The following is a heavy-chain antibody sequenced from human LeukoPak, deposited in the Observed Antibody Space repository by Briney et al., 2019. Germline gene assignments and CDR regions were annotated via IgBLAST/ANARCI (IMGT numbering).Heavy chain of an antibody. CDR3: ARELYYYDSTFDY. Sequence: GGSLRLSCAASGFTFSNNGMNWVRQAPGKGLEWVSGISPSGDITYYADSVKGRFTISRDNAKNSLYLQMNSLRAEDTAVYYCARELYYYDSTFDYWGQGTLVTVSS. J-gene: IGHJ4*02. CDR2: ISPSGDIT. D-gene: IGHD3-22*01. V-gene: IGHV3-23*01. CDR1: GFTFSNNG.